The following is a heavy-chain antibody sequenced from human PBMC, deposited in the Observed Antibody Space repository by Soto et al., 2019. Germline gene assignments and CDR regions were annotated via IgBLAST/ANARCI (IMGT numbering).Heavy chain of an antibody. CDR2: IYYSGST. CDR3: ATQTTSNYFSYYYYYMDV. J-gene: IGHJ6*03. V-gene: IGHV4-59*01. CDR1: GGSISSYY. D-gene: IGHD4-4*01. Sequence: PSETLSLTCTVSGGSISSYYWSWIRQPPGKGLEWIGYIYYSGSTNYNPSLKSRVTISVDTSKNQFSLKLSSVTAADTAVYYCATQTTSNYFSYYYYYMDVWGKGTTVTVSS.